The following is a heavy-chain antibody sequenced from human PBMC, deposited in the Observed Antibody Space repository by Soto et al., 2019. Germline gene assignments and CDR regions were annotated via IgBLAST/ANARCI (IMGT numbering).Heavy chain of an antibody. CDR1: GFTFGSYS. D-gene: IGHD5-18*01. J-gene: IGHJ4*02. CDR3: AKDGGYSYGPYDY. CDR2: ISSSSTI. V-gene: IGHV3-48*01. Sequence: EAQLVESGGGLVQPGGSLRLSCAASGFTFGSYSMNWVRQAPGKGLEWVSYISSSSTIYYADSVEGRFTISRDNAKNSLDLQMNSLRAEDTAVYYCAKDGGYSYGPYDYWGQGTLVTVSS.